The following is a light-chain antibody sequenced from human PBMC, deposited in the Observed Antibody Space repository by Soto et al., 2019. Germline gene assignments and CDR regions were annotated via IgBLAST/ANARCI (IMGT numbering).Light chain of an antibody. J-gene: IGLJ1*01. Sequence: QSALTQPPSASGSPGQSVTIPCTGTSSDVGGYDHVSWYQQHPGKAPKLMIYEVNKRPSGVPDRFSGSKSGNTASLTVSGLQAEDEADYYCSSHAGNTFYVFGTGTKVTVL. CDR1: SSDVGGYDH. CDR2: EVN. V-gene: IGLV2-8*01. CDR3: SSHAGNTFYV.